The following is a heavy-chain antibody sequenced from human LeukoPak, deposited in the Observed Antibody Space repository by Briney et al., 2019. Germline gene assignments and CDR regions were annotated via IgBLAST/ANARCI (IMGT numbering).Heavy chain of an antibody. CDR2: ISYDGSNK. V-gene: IGHV3-30*18. J-gene: IGHJ4*02. CDR1: GFTFSSYG. Sequence: PGRSLRLSCAASGFTFSSYGMHWVRQAPGKGLEWVAVISYDGSNKYYADSVKGRFTISRDNSKNTLYLQMSSLRAEDTAVYYCAKGRLGYCSSTSCYGPDYWGQGTLVTVSS. D-gene: IGHD2-2*01. CDR3: AKGRLGYCSSTSCYGPDY.